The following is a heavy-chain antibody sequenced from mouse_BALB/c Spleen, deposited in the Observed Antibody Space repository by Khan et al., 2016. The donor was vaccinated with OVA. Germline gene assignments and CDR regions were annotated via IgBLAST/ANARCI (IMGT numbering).Heavy chain of an antibody. CDR2: TNTGGFYT. Sequence: EVQLVESGGDLVKPGGSLKLSCAASGFTFSTFGMSWVRQSPDRRLEWVATTNTGGFYTYYSDIVKGRFTISRDNAKSTLYLQMSSLKSEDTAIYYCARLAYYYNSEGFAYWGQGTLVTVSA. D-gene: IGHD1-1*01. J-gene: IGHJ3*01. V-gene: IGHV5-6*01. CDR3: ARLAYYYNSEGFAY. CDR1: GFTFSTFG.